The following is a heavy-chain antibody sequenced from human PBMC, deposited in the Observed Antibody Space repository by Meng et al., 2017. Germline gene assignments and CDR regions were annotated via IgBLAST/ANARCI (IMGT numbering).Heavy chain of an antibody. J-gene: IGHJ6*02. CDR3: VRGRFGAPLDV. V-gene: IGHV1-2*02. CDR2: INPNTGGT. D-gene: IGHD3-10*01. CDR1: GYTFTTYY. Sequence: QVQLLQLGDEVKRPGASVKVSCKASGYTFTTYYIHWVRQAPGQGLEWMGWINPNTGGTNYAQKFQDRVTMTRDTSSRSVYMDLTRLRYEDTAVYYCVRGRFGAPLDVWGQGSTVTVFS.